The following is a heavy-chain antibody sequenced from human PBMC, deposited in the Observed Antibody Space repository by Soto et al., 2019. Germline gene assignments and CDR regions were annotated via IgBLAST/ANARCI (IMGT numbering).Heavy chain of an antibody. CDR1: GFTFSSYG. Sequence: PGGSLRLSCAASGFTFSSYGMHWVRQAPGKGLEWVAVISYDGSNKYYADSVKGRFTISRDNSKNTLYLQMNSLRAEDTAVYYCAKDKVDSGGVIVLRYYYYGMDVWGQGTTVTVSS. CDR2: ISYDGSNK. CDR3: AKDKVDSGGVIVLRYYYYGMDV. J-gene: IGHJ6*02. D-gene: IGHD3-16*02. V-gene: IGHV3-30*18.